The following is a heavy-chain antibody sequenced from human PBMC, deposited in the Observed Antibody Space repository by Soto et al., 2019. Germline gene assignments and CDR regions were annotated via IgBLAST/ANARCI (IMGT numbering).Heavy chain of an antibody. CDR3: ASDGKGGSTDY. Sequence: QVQLVESGGGLVKPGGSLRLSCAASGFTFSDYYMNWIRQAPGRGLEWVSYISSSGSTIYYSDSVKGLFTISRDNAKNSLYLQMTTLRAEDTAVYYCASDGKGGSTDYWGPGTLVTVSS. CDR1: GFTFSDYY. CDR2: ISSSGSTI. V-gene: IGHV3-11*01. D-gene: IGHD6-13*01. J-gene: IGHJ4*02.